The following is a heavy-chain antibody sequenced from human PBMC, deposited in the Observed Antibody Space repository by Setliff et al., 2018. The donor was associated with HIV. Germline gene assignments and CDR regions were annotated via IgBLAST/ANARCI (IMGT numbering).Heavy chain of an antibody. Sequence: SETLSLTCTVSSGSISSGTYYWSWIRQYPGKGLEWIGYIDYSGSAFYNPSLKSRITISRDTSKNQFSLKMNSVTAADTAVYYCAWEGKTALVTKYFDYWGHGKLVTVSS. CDR1: SGSISSGTYY. V-gene: IGHV4-31*03. J-gene: IGHJ4*01. CDR2: IDYSGSA. D-gene: IGHD5-18*01. CDR3: AWEGKTALVTKYFDY.